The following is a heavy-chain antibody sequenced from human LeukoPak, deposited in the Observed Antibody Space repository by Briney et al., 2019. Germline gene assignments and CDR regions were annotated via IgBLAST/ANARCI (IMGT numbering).Heavy chain of an antibody. CDR3: ARDLTRIAAAGTVY. CDR1: GYTFTGYY. CDR2: INPNSGGT. D-gene: IGHD6-13*01. V-gene: IGHV1-2*06. J-gene: IGHJ4*02. Sequence: ASVKVSCKASGYTFTGYYMHRVRQAPGQGLEWVGRINPNSGGTNYAQKFQGRVTMTRDTSISTAYIELSRLRSDDTAVYYCARDLTRIAAAGTVYWGQGTLVTVSS.